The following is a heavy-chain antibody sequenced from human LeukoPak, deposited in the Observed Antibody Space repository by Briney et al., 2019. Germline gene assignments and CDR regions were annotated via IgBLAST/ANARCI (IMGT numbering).Heavy chain of an antibody. CDR3: AKESGYDVDLEY. CDR2: ISGSGGST. D-gene: IGHD5-12*01. V-gene: IGHV3-23*01. Sequence: GGSLRLSCAASGFTFSSYAMSWVRQAPGKGLEWVSAISGSGGSTYYADSVKGRFTISRDNSKNTLYPQMSGLRAEDTAVYYCAKESGYDVDLEYWGQGALVTVSS. J-gene: IGHJ4*02. CDR1: GFTFSSYA.